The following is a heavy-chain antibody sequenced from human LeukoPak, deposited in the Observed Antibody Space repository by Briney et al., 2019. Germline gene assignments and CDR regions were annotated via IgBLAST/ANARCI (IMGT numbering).Heavy chain of an antibody. Sequence: GGSLRLSCVACGFIFSSYGMHWVRQAPGKGLEWVAVISFDGSNKYYADSVKGRFTISRDNSKNTLFLQMSSLRAEDTAVYYCATSLRGVPDYWGQGTLVTISS. CDR1: GFIFSSYG. J-gene: IGHJ4*02. D-gene: IGHD3-10*01. CDR3: ATSLRGVPDY. CDR2: ISFDGSNK. V-gene: IGHV3-30*19.